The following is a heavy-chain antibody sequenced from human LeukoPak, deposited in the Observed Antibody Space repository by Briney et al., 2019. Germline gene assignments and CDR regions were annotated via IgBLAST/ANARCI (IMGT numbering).Heavy chain of an antibody. CDR1: GYTFTGYY. V-gene: IGHV1-2*02. D-gene: IGHD4-17*01. Sequence: ASVKVSCKASGYTFTGYYMHWVRQAPGQGLEWMGWINPTSGGTNYAQKFQGRVTMTRDTSISTAYMELSRLRSDDTAVYYCARETTVTTYEFDYWGQGTLVTVSS. CDR2: INPTSGGT. J-gene: IGHJ4*02. CDR3: ARETTVTTYEFDY.